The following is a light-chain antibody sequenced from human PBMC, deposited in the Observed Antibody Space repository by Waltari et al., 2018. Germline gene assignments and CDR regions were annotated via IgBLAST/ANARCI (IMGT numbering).Light chain of an antibody. Sequence: QSALTQPASVSGSPGQSITISCSGTSSDVGSYNLVSWYQQHPGKAPKLMIYEDSKRPSGISSRFAGSKSGNTASLTISGLQAEDEADYYCCSYARSSTWVFGGGTKLTVL. CDR1: SSDVGSYNL. J-gene: IGLJ3*02. CDR2: EDS. V-gene: IGLV2-23*01. CDR3: CSYARSSTWV.